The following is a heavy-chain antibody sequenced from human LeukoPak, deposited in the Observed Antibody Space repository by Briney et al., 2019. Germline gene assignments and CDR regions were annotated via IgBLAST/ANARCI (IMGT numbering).Heavy chain of an antibody. J-gene: IGHJ5*02. Sequence: SETLSLTCTVSGGSISSYYWSWIRQPAGKGLEWIGRIYTSGSTNYNPSLKSRVTMSVDTSKNQFSLKLRSVTAADTAVYYCARAVNSYGWGDWFDPWGQGTLVTVSS. V-gene: IGHV4-4*07. CDR1: GGSISSYY. CDR3: ARAVNSYGWGDWFDP. CDR2: IYTSGST. D-gene: IGHD5-18*01.